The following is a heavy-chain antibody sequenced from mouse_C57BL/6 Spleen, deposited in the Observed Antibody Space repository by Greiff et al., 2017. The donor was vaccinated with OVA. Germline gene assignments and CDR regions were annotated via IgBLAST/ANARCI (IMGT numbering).Heavy chain of an antibody. J-gene: IGHJ2*01. V-gene: IGHV1-39*01. CDR3: AREGGYDGYHFDY. Sequence: VHVKQSGPELVKPGASVKISCKASGYSFTDYNMNWVKQSNGKSLEWIGVINPNYGTTSYNQKFKGKATLTVDQSSSTAYMQLNSLTSEDSAVYYCAREGGYDGYHFDYWGQGTTLTVSS. D-gene: IGHD2-3*01. CDR1: GYSFTDYN. CDR2: INPNYGTT.